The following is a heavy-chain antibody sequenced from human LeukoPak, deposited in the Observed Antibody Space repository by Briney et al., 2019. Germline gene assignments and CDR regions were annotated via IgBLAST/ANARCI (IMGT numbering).Heavy chain of an antibody. Sequence: SETLSLTCAVYGGSFSGYYWSWIRQPPGKGLEWIGEINHSGSTNYNPSLKSRVTISVDTSKNQFTLKLSSVTAADTAVYYCARRSGSGSNYYMDVWGKGTTVTVSS. CDR2: INHSGST. CDR1: GGSFSGYY. D-gene: IGHD3-10*01. V-gene: IGHV4-34*01. J-gene: IGHJ6*03. CDR3: ARRSGSGSNYYMDV.